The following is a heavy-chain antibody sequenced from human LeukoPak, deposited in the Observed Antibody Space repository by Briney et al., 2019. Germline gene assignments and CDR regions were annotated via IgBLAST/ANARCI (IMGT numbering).Heavy chain of an antibody. CDR2: IYYSGST. CDR1: GGSISSYY. Sequence: PSETLSLTCTVSGGSISSYYWSWIRQPPGKGLEWIGYIYYSGSTNYNPSLKSRVTISVDTSKNQFSLKLSSVTAADTAVYYCARVISGRSSNGGYYYMDVWGKGTTVTVSS. J-gene: IGHJ6*03. D-gene: IGHD2-2*01. V-gene: IGHV4-59*01. CDR3: ARVISGRSSNGGYYYMDV.